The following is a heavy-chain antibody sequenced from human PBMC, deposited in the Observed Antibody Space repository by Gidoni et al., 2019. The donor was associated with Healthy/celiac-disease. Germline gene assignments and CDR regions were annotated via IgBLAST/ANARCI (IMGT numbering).Heavy chain of an antibody. CDR3: AKERCDGGNSYGS. J-gene: IGHJ5*02. Sequence: EVQLVESGGGLVQPGGSLRLACAASGFTFRSYARGWVRQAPGKGLEWVSAISGRGGSTNDADSVKGRFTISRDNAKNTLYLQRNSLRAEDTAVYYCAKERCDGGNSYGSWGQGTLVTVSS. CDR2: ISGRGGST. V-gene: IGHV3-23*04. D-gene: IGHD2-21*02. CDR1: GFTFRSYA.